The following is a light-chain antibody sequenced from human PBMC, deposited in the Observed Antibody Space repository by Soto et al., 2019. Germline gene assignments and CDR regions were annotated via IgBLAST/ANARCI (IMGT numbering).Light chain of an antibody. CDR2: DVS. CDR3: SSYTSSSTLEV. V-gene: IGLV2-14*01. CDR1: SSDVGGYNY. Sequence: QSALTQPASVSGSPGQSITISCTGTSSDVGGYNYVSWYQQHPGKAPKLMIYDVSNRPSGVSNRFSGSKSGNTASLTISGLQAEDEADYNCSSYTSSSTLEVFGGGTKLTV. J-gene: IGLJ2*01.